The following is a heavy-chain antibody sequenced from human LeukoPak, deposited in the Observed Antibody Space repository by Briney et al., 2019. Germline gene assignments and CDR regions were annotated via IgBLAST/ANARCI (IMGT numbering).Heavy chain of an antibody. V-gene: IGHV1-2*02. CDR3: AGLGYCSGGSCYGDDY. D-gene: IGHD2-15*01. CDR2: INPNSGGT. CDR1: GYTFTGYY. Sequence: ASVKVSCKASGYTFTGYYMHWVRQAPGQGLEWMGWINPNSGGTNYAQKFQGRVTMTRDTSISTAYMELSRLRSDDTAVYYCAGLGYCSGGSCYGDDYWGQGTLVTVSS. J-gene: IGHJ4*02.